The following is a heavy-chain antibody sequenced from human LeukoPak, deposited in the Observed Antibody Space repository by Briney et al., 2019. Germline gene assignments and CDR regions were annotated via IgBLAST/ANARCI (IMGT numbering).Heavy chain of an antibody. D-gene: IGHD2-15*01. Sequence: SETLSLTCTVSGYSISTGYYWDWIRQPPGTGLEWIGTFYHGGSTYYNPSLKSRVTISVDTSKNQFSLNLTSVTAADTAVYYCARAAGRGVGYCSGGSCPPRYWGQGTLVTVSS. J-gene: IGHJ4*02. CDR3: ARAAGRGVGYCSGGSCPPRY. CDR1: GYSISTGYY. V-gene: IGHV4-38-2*02. CDR2: FYHGGST.